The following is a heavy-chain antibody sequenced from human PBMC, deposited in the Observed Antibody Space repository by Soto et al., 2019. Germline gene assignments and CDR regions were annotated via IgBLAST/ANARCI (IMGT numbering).Heavy chain of an antibody. J-gene: IGHJ3*02. CDR2: ISSSGSTI. CDR1: GFTFSSYE. CDR3: ARLYSSSWTDDAFDI. D-gene: IGHD6-13*01. Sequence: EVQLVESGGGLVQPGGSLRLSCAASGFTFSSYEMNWVRQAPGKGLEWVSYISSSGSTIYYADSVKGRFTISRDNAKNTLYLQMNSLRAEDTAVYYCARLYSSSWTDDAFDIWGQGTMVTVSS. V-gene: IGHV3-48*03.